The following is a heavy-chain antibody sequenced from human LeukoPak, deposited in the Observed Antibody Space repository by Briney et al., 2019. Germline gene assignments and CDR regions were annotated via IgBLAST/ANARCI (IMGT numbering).Heavy chain of an antibody. CDR1: GFTFDDYA. CDR3: AKGKGSGRLQTAFVI. D-gene: IGHD3-10*01. V-gene: IGHV3-9*01. CDR2: ISWNSGSI. J-gene: IGHJ3*02. Sequence: GGSLRLSCAASGFTFDDYAMHWVRQAPGKGLEWVSGISWNSGSIGYADSVKGRFTISRDNAKNSLYLQMNSLRAEDTALYYCAKGKGSGRLQTAFVIWGQGTMVTVSS.